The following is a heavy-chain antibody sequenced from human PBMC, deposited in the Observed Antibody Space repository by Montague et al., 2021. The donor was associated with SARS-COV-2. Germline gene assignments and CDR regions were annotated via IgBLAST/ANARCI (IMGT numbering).Heavy chain of an antibody. V-gene: IGHV4-59*01. Sequence: SETLSLTCTVSGGSISTYYWNWIRQSPGKGLEWIGYIYYSGSTKYNPSFRSRVTMLVDMSKRQMSLRLNSVTAADTAVYYCAGDADRFWHFDLWGRGTLVTVSS. CDR2: IYYSGST. CDR3: AGDADRFWHFDL. CDR1: GGSISTYY. J-gene: IGHJ2*01.